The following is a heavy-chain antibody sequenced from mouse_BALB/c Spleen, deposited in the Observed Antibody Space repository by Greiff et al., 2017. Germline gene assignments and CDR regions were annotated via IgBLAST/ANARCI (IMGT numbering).Heavy chain of an antibody. CDR2: ISTYYGDA. V-gene: IGHV1S137*01. D-gene: IGHD2-14*01. CDR3: AREGGTAGYLDN. J-gene: IGHJ2*01. CDR1: GYTFTDYA. Sequence: VKLVESGAELVRPGVSVKISCKGSGYTFTDYAMHWVKQSHAKSLEWIGVISTYYGDASYNQKFKGKATMTVDKSSSTAYMELARLTSEDSAIYYCAREGGTAGYLDNWGQGTTLTVSA.